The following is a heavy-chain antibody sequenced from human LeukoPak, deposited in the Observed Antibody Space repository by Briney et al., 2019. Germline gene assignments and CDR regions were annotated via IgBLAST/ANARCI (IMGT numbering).Heavy chain of an antibody. D-gene: IGHD2-15*01. V-gene: IGHV4-61*02. CDR1: GGSISSGSYY. CDR2: IYTSGST. CDR3: ARGLWVGRSHYYYYMDV. Sequence: SETLSLTCTVSGGSISSGSYYWSWIRQPAGKGLEWIGRIYTSGSTNYNPSLKSRVTISVDTSKNQFSLKLSSVTAADTAVYYCARGLWVGRSHYYYYMDVWGKGTTVTVSS. J-gene: IGHJ6*03.